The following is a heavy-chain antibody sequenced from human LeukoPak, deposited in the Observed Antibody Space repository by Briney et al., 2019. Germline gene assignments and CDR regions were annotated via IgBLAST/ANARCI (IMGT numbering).Heavy chain of an antibody. D-gene: IGHD3-10*01. V-gene: IGHV3-48*03. CDR1: AITFSTYE. CDR3: AMEYYYGSGKVYMDV. CDR2: ITGSGDTI. J-gene: IGHJ6*03. Sequence: GGSVRLSCAASAITFSTYEMNWVRQAPGKGLEWVSYITGSGDTINYADSVKGRFTISRDNAANSLYLQMNSLRAEDTAVYYCAMEYYYGSGKVYMDVWGKGTMVTVSS.